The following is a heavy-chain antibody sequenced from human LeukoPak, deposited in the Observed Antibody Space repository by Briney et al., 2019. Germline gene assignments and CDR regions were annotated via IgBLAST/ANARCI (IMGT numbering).Heavy chain of an antibody. J-gene: IGHJ4*02. D-gene: IGHD5-12*01. CDR3: ARGGPYSGYDFFFDY. V-gene: IGHV3-48*02. Sequence: GGSLRLSCAASGFTFSSYTMNWVRQAPGKGLEWVTYISSSSSTIYYADSVKGRFTIARDKAKNSLYPQMNSLRDEDTAVYYCARGGPYSGYDFFFDYWGQGTLVTVSS. CDR1: GFTFSSYT. CDR2: ISSSSSTI.